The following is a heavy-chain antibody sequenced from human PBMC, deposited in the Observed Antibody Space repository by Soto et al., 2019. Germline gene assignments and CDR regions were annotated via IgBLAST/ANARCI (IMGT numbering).Heavy chain of an antibody. D-gene: IGHD3-9*01. J-gene: IGHJ6*04. CDR3: AKDPLKYDILTGYSYGMDV. Sequence: GSLGLSCTPPGFTFSSYAMSWVRQAPGKGLEWVSAISGSGGSTYYADSVKGRFTISRDNSKNTLYLQMNSLRAEDTAVYYCAKDPLKYDILTGYSYGMDVWGEGTTVTVSS. CDR2: ISGSGGST. CDR1: GFTFSSYA. V-gene: IGHV3-23*01.